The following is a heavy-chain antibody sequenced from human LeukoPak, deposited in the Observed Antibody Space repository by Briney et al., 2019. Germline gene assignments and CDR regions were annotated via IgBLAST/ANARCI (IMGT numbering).Heavy chain of an antibody. Sequence: GGSLRLSCAASGFTFSSYWMHWVRQAPGKGLVWVSHVKSDGSSITYADSVKGRFTISRDNAKNTLYLQMSSLRAEDTAVYYCARGDPIGRYWGQGTLVTVSS. D-gene: IGHD1-26*01. J-gene: IGHJ4*02. V-gene: IGHV3-74*01. CDR2: VKSDGSSI. CDR1: GFTFSSYW. CDR3: ARGDPIGRY.